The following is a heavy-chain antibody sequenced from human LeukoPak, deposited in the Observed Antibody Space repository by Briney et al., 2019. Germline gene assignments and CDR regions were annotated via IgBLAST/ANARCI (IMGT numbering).Heavy chain of an antibody. CDR3: ARDKNAYYYDETGAFDI. V-gene: IGHV1-69*05. D-gene: IGHD3-22*01. J-gene: IGHJ3*02. CDR2: IIPIFGTA. Sequence: ASVKVSCKASGGTFSSYAISWVRQAPGQGLEWMGRIIPIFGTANYAQKFQGRVTITTDESTSTAYMELSSLRFEDTAVYYCARDKNAYYYDETGAFDIWGQGTMVTVSS. CDR1: GGTFSSYA.